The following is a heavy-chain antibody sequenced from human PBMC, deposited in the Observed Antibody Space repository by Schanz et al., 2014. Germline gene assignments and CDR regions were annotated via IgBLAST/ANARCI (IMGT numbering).Heavy chain of an antibody. J-gene: IGHJ4*02. D-gene: IGHD5-12*01. Sequence: DLVESGGGLIQPGGSLRLSCAASGFTFSTYAMSWVRQAPGKGLEWVSAISGSGGSTYYADSVKGRFTISRDNSKNTLYLQMNSLRTEDTAVYYCASPSGYSDYGTYFDFWGQGTLVTVSS. CDR1: GFTFSTYA. CDR3: ASPSGYSDYGTYFDF. CDR2: ISGSGGST. V-gene: IGHV3-23*04.